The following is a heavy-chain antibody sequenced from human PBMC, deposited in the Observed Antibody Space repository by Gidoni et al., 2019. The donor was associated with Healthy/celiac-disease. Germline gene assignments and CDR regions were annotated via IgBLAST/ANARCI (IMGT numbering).Heavy chain of an antibody. D-gene: IGHD3-22*01. CDR2: IKSKTDGGTT. Sequence: EVQLVASGGGLVKPGGSLRLSCAASGFTFSNAWMSWVRQAPGKGLEWVGRIKSKTDGGTTDYAAPVKGRFTISRDDSKNTLYLQMNSLKTEDTAVYYCTTEFSYDSSGYYYYWGQGTLVTVSS. J-gene: IGHJ4*02. V-gene: IGHV3-15*01. CDR1: GFTFSNAW. CDR3: TTEFSYDSSGYYYY.